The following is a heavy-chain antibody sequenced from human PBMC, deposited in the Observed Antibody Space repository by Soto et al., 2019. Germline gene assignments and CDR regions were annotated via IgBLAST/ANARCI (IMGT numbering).Heavy chain of an antibody. Sequence: PGGSLRLSCAASGFTFSSYGMHWVRQAPGKGLEWVAVIWYDGSNKYYADSVKGRFTISRDNSKNTLYLQMNSLRAEDTAVHYCARVPSIIIYGSGLPDYWGQGTLVTVSS. V-gene: IGHV3-33*01. CDR1: GFTFSSYG. D-gene: IGHD3-10*01. CDR2: IWYDGSNK. J-gene: IGHJ4*02. CDR3: ARVPSIIIYGSGLPDY.